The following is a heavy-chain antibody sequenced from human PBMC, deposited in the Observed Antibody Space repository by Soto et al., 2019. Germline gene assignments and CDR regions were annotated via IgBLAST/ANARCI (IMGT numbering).Heavy chain of an antibody. CDR2: ISAYNGNT. Sequence: ASVRVSCKXSGYTFTSYGISWVRQAPGQGLEWMGWISAYNGNTNYAQKLQGRVTMTTDTSTSTAYMELRSLRSDDTAVYYCARWDSYGQFDYWGQGTLVTVSS. J-gene: IGHJ4*02. V-gene: IGHV1-18*04. CDR1: GYTFTSYG. D-gene: IGHD5-18*01. CDR3: ARWDSYGQFDY.